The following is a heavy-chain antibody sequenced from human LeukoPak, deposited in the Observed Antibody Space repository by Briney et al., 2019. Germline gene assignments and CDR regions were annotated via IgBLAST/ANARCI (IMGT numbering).Heavy chain of an antibody. CDR2: IIPIFGTA. D-gene: IGHD3-22*01. CDR3: ARGGDYETYYYYGMDV. CDR1: GGTFSSYA. J-gene: IGHJ6*02. V-gene: IGHV1-69*13. Sequence: SVKVSCKASGGTFSSYAISWVRQAPGQGLEWMGGIIPIFGTANYAQKFQGRVTITADESTSTAYMELSSLRSEDTAVYYCARGGDYETYYYYGMDVWGQGTTVTVSS.